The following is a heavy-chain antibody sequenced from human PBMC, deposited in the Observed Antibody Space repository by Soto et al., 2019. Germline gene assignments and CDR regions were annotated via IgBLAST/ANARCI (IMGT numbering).Heavy chain of an antibody. D-gene: IGHD2-2*01. CDR1: GFNFNKYG. CDR3: AREDSIIIPAVSDF. J-gene: IGHJ4*02. CDR2: VSKSDYT. V-gene: IGHV3-21*01. Sequence: PGGSLRLSCAVSGFNFNKYGINWVRQAPGKGLEWVSSVSKSDYTYYSDSVKGRFTISRDNAKNSVSLQMNTLRAEDTAVYYCAREDSIIIPAVSDFWGQGTLVTVSS.